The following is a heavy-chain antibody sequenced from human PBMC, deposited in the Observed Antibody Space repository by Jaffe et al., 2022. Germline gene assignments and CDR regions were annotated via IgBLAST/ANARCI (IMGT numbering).Heavy chain of an antibody. CDR1: GYSFTSYW. J-gene: IGHJ5*02. V-gene: IGHV5-51*03. CDR3: ARLVIGVTTGSGWFDP. D-gene: IGHD4-17*01. CDR2: IYPGDSDT. Sequence: EVQLVQSGAEVKKPGESLKISCKGSGYSFTSYWIGWVRQMPGKGLEWMGIIYPGDSDTRYSPSFQGQVTISADKSISTAYLQWSSLKASDTAMYYCARLVIGVTTGSGWFDPWGQGTLVTVSS.